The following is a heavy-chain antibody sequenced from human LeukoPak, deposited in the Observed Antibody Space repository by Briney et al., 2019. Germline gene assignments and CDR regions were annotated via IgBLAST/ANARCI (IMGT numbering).Heavy chain of an antibody. CDR2: INHSGST. Sequence: IRQXXXXXLEXIGEINHSGSTNYNPSLKSRVTISVDTSKNQFSLKLSSVTAADTAVYYCASNSGSYSHYFDYWGQGTLVTVSS. D-gene: IGHD1-26*01. CDR3: ASNSGSYSHYFDY. V-gene: IGHV4-34*01. J-gene: IGHJ4*02.